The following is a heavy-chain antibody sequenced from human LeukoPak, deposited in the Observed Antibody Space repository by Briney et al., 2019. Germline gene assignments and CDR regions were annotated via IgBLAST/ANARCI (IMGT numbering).Heavy chain of an antibody. CDR3: ARVSNYYGSGSAYYYYMDV. J-gene: IGHJ6*03. D-gene: IGHD3-10*01. CDR2: IHGSENT. V-gene: IGHV4-4*07. Sequence: PSETLSLTCTFSGGSINNFYWSWVRQAAGKGLEWIGGIHGSENTNYHPSLKSRVTMSVDTSKIQFSLKLSSVTAADTAVYYCARVSNYYGSGSAYYYYMDVWGKGTTVTVSS. CDR1: GGSINNFY.